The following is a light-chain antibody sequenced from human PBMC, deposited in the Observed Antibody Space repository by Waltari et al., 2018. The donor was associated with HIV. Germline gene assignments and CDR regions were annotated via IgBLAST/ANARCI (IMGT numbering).Light chain of an antibody. V-gene: IGKV1-39*01. J-gene: IGKJ2*01. Sequence: DFLMTQFLPHSSASVGARVNILCRSSQSIGNYLNWYDPKPGTAPKLLIYGASSLQSGVPSRFSGSGSGTDVAHTISSLQTEDYAAYDGQQSHLAPAPFGEGTTLEI. CDR3: QQSHLAPAP. CDR1: QSIGNY. CDR2: GAS.